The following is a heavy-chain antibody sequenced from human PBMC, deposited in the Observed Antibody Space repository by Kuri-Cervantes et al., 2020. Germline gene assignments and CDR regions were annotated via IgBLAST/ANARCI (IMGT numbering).Heavy chain of an antibody. CDR2: INAGNGNT. CDR1: GYTFTSYA. D-gene: IGHD4-17*01. Sequence: ASVKVSCKASGYTFTSYAMHWVRQAPGQRLEWMGWINAGNGNTKYSQKFQGRVTITRDTSISTAYMELSRLRSDDTAVYYCARGELDYGDPNFDYWGQGTLVTVSS. CDR3: ARGELDYGDPNFDY. J-gene: IGHJ4*02. V-gene: IGHV1-3*01.